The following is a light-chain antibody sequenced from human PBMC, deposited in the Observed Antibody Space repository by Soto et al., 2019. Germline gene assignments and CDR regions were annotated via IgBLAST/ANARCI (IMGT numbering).Light chain of an antibody. CDR1: QSISSY. Sequence: DIQMTQSPSSLSACVGARVTITRRASQSISSYLNWYQQXPGKAPNLLIYAASSLQSGVPSRCSGSGSRTDFTLTISSLQPEDFATDYYQQSYSTLSFGQGTRLEIK. CDR2: AAS. V-gene: IGKV1-39*01. CDR3: QQSYSTLS. J-gene: IGKJ5*01.